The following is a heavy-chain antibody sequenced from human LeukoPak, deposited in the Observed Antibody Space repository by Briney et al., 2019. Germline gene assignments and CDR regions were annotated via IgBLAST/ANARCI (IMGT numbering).Heavy chain of an antibody. J-gene: IGHJ4*02. CDR3: ARDVGLTMVGLPTPILDY. D-gene: IGHD3-10*01. CDR2: ISAYNGNT. CDR1: GYTFTSYG. Sequence: HRASVKVSCKASGYTFTSYGISWVRQAPGQGLEWMGWISAYNGNTNYAQKLQGRVTMTTDTSTSTAYLELRSLRFDDTAVYYCARDVGLTMVGLPTPILDYWGQGTLVTVSS. V-gene: IGHV1-18*01.